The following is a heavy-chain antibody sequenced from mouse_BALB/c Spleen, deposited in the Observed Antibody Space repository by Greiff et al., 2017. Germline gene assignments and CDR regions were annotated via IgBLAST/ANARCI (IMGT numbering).Heavy chain of an antibody. J-gene: IGHJ2*01. Sequence: EVNVVESGGGLVKPGGSLKLSCAASGFTFSSYAMSWVRQTPEKRLEWVATISSGGSYTYYPDSVKGRFTISRDNDKNTLYLQMSSLRSEDTAMYYCARQGGTGYYFDYWGQGTTLTVSS. D-gene: IGHD3-3*01. CDR1: GFTFSSYA. CDR2: ISSGGSYT. CDR3: ARQGGTGYYFDY. V-gene: IGHV5-9-3*01.